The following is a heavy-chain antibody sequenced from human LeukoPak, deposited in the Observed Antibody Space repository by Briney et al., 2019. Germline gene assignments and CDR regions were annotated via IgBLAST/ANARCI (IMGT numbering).Heavy chain of an antibody. V-gene: IGHV1-18*01. J-gene: IGHJ4*02. Sequence: ASVKVSCKASGYTFTSYGISWVRQAPGQGLEWMGWISAYNGTTNYAQKLQGGVTMTTDTSTSTASMELRSLRSDDTAAYYCARDSTYCYDSSGIDYWGQGTPVTVSS. CDR1: GYTFTSYG. D-gene: IGHD3-22*01. CDR2: ISAYNGTT. CDR3: ARDSTYCYDSSGIDY.